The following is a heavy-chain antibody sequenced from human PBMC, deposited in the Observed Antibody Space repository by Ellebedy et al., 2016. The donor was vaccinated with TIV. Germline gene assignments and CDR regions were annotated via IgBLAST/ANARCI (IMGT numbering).Heavy chain of an antibody. V-gene: IGHV3-66*01. J-gene: IGHJ4*02. Sequence: GESLKISCAASGFTVSSNYMSWVRQAPGKGLEWVSVIYSGGSTYYADSVKGRFTISRDNSKNTLYLQMNSLRAEDTAVYYCASNKYYYDSSGSFDYWGQGTLVTVSS. CDR2: IYSGGST. D-gene: IGHD3-22*01. CDR3: ASNKYYYDSSGSFDY. CDR1: GFTVSSNY.